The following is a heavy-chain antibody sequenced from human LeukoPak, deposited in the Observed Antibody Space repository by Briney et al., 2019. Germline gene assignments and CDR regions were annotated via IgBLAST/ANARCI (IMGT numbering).Heavy chain of an antibody. V-gene: IGHV1-69*05. CDR3: AKARVGASNWFDP. CDR1: GGTFSSYA. J-gene: IGHJ5*02. CDR2: IIPIFGTA. Sequence: SVKVSCKASGGTFSSYAISWVRQAPGQGLEWMGGIIPIFGTANYAQKFQGRVTITMDESTRTAYMELSSLRSEDTAVYYCAKARVGASNWFDPWGQGTLVTVSS. D-gene: IGHD1-26*01.